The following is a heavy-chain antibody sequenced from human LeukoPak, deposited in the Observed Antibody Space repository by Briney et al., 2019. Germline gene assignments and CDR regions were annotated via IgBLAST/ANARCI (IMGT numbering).Heavy chain of an antibody. CDR2: ISYDGSNK. CDR3: AKGMSDYDSSGYSLDY. J-gene: IGHJ4*02. Sequence: PGGSLRLSCAASGFTFSSYAMHWVRQAPGKGLEWVAVISYDGSNKFYADSVKGRFTISRDNSKNTLYLQMNSLRAEDTALYYCAKGMSDYDSSGYSLDYWGQGTLVTVSS. CDR1: GFTFSSYA. D-gene: IGHD3-22*01. V-gene: IGHV3-30*04.